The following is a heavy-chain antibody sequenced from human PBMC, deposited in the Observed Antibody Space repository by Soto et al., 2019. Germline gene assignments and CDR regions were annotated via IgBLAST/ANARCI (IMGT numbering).Heavy chain of an antibody. CDR1: GGSISSGDYY. CDR3: ARGLDYGDYVPPWFDP. D-gene: IGHD4-17*01. J-gene: IGHJ5*02. CDR2: IYYSGST. V-gene: IGHV4-30-4*01. Sequence: PSETLSLTCTVSGGSISSGDYYWSLIRQPPGKGLEWIGYIYYSGSTYYNPSLKSRVTISVDTSKNQFSLKLSSVTAADTAVYYCARGLDYGDYVPPWFDPWGQGTLVTVSS.